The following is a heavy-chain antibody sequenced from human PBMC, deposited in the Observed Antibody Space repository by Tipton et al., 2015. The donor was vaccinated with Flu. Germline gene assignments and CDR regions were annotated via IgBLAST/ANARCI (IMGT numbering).Heavy chain of an antibody. J-gene: IGHJ5*01. D-gene: IGHD4-11*01. V-gene: IGHV3-7*01. CDR1: GFTFGSYW. CDR3: ARRDYSNYVSVPKNWFDS. Sequence: SLRLSCSVSGFTFGSYWMSWVRHTPGKGLEWVANIDPYGSDKDYVDSVEGRFTISRDNAKKSLYLQMNSLRAEDSAVYYCARRDYSNYVSVPKNWFDSWGQGIVVTVSS. CDR2: IDPYGSDK.